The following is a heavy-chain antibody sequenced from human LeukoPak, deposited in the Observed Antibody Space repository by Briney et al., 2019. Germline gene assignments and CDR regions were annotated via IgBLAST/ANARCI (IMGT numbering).Heavy chain of an antibody. D-gene: IGHD2-21*02. Sequence: GGSLRLSCAASGFTFSGSWMHWIRQAPGKGLVWVARITGDGSGATYADSVKGRFTISRDNAKNTVYLQMNSLRDEDTAVYYCARFLMVTAGDYWGQGTPVTVSS. J-gene: IGHJ4*02. V-gene: IGHV3-74*01. CDR2: ITGDGSGA. CDR1: GFTFSGSW. CDR3: ARFLMVTAGDY.